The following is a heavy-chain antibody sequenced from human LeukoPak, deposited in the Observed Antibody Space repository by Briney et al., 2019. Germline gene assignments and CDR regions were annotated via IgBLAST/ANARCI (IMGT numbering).Heavy chain of an antibody. CDR1: GYTITSYY. CDR2: INPSGGST. J-gene: IGHJ4*02. D-gene: IGHD2-21*01. CDR3: ARPSRLPTTPFDY. V-gene: IGHV1-46*01. Sequence: ASVKVSCKASGYTITSYYMHWVRQALGQGLEWMGIINPSGGSTSYAQKFQGRVTMTRDTSTSTVYMELSSLRSEDTAVYYCARPSRLPTTPFDYWGQGTLVTVSS.